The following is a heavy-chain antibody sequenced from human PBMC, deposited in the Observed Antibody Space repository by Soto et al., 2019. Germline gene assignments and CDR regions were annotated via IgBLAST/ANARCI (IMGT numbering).Heavy chain of an antibody. J-gene: IGHJ6*02. CDR3: AKDPAAGTDYYGMDV. V-gene: IGHV3-30*18. D-gene: IGHD6-13*01. CDR1: GFTFSSYG. CDR2: ISYDGSNK. Sequence: PGGSLRLSCAAYGFTFSSYGMHWVRQAPGKGLEWVAVISYDGSNKYYADSVKGRFIISRDNSKNTPYLQMNSLRAEDTAVYYCAKDPAAGTDYYGMDVWGQGTTVTVSS.